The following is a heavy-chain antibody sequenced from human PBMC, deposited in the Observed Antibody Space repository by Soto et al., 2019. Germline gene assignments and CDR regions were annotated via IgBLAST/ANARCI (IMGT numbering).Heavy chain of an antibody. D-gene: IGHD6-19*01. CDR3: AKDGKYYSSGWTFDY. J-gene: IGHJ4*02. V-gene: IGHV3-23*01. CDR1: GFTFSSYA. CDR2: ISGSGGST. Sequence: GGSLRLSCAASGFTFSSYAMSWVRQAPGKGLEWVSAISGSGGSTYYADSVKGRFTISRDNSKNTLYLQMNSLRAEDTAVYYCAKDGKYYSSGWTFDYWAQGTLVTVSS.